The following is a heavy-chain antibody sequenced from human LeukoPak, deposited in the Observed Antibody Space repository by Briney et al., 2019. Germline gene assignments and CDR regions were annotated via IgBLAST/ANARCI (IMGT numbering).Heavy chain of an antibody. CDR2: ISSSGSTI. V-gene: IGHV3-48*01. CDR3: ARDTNSNYYDSSGYYY. CDR1: GFTFSSYS. D-gene: IGHD3-22*01. J-gene: IGHJ4*02. Sequence: GGSLRLSCVVSGFTFSSYSMNWVRQAPGKGLEWVSYISSSGSTIYYADSVKGRFTISRDNAKNSLYLQMNGPRAEDTAVYYCARDTNSNYYDSSGYYYWGQGTLVTVSS.